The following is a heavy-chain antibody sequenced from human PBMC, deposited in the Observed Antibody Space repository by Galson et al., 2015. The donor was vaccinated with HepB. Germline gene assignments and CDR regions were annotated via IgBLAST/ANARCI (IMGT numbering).Heavy chain of an antibody. CDR3: AKDALLRFWYFDF. V-gene: IGHV3-30*18. CDR2: ISYDGSNK. CDR1: GFTFSSYG. D-gene: IGHD3-16*01. Sequence: SLRLSCAASGFTFSSYGMHWVRQAPGKGLEWVAVISYDGSNKYYADSVKGRFTISRDNSKNTLYLQMNSLRAEDTAVYYCAKDALLRFWYFDFWGRGILVTVSS. J-gene: IGHJ2*01.